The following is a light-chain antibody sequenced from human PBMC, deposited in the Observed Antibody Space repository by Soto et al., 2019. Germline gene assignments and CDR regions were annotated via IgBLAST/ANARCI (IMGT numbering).Light chain of an antibody. J-gene: IGKJ1*01. CDR1: QSISTY. V-gene: IGKV1-5*01. CDR3: RQYNSYSWT. Sequence: LQITQNPSRLPASLGVGXPAACXASQSISTYLHWYQQKPGKAPKLLIYDASSLESGVPSRFSGSASGTEFTLTISSLQPDDFATYYCRQYNSYSWTFGQGTKVDIK. CDR2: DAS.